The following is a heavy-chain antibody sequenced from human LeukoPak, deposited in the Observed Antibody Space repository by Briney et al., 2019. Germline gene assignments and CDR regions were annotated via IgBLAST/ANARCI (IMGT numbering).Heavy chain of an antibody. CDR1: GYTFTNYD. Sequence: ASVKVSCKASGYTFTNYDINWVRQATGQGLEWMEWMNPNSGNTGYAQKFQGRVTMTRDTSISTAYMELSSLRSENTAVYYCARGPPPHCSGGSCYSWGFVGYWGQGTLVTVSS. D-gene: IGHD2-15*01. V-gene: IGHV1-8*01. CDR3: ARGPPPHCSGGSCYSWGFVGY. CDR2: MNPNSGNT. J-gene: IGHJ4*02.